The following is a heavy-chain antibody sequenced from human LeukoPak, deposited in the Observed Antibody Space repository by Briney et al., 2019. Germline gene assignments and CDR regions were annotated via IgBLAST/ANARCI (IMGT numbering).Heavy chain of an antibody. D-gene: IGHD6-19*01. CDR3: ARHEVSNGWSLYDY. V-gene: IGHV4-59*08. CDR2: IFYSGST. CDR1: GGSIRGYY. Sequence: SETLSLTCTVSGGSIRGYYWSWVRQPPGKGLEWIGYIFYSGSTHYNPSLKSRVTVSVDMSKNHLSLMLSSVIAADTAVYYCARHEVSNGWSLYDYWGQGTLVTVSS. J-gene: IGHJ4*02.